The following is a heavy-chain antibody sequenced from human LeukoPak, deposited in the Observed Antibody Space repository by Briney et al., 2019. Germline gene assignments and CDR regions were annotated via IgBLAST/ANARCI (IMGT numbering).Heavy chain of an antibody. CDR1: GGSISSGSYY. CDR2: IYTSGST. V-gene: IGHV4-61*02. D-gene: IGHD6-13*01. J-gene: IGHJ5*02. Sequence: SQTLSLTCTVSGGSISSGSYYWSWIRQPAGKGLEWIGRIYTSGSTNYNPSLKSRVTISVDTSKNQFSLKLSSVTAADTAVYYCARDGDSTAGYWXDPXXXGTLVTVXS. CDR3: ARDGDSTAGYWXDP.